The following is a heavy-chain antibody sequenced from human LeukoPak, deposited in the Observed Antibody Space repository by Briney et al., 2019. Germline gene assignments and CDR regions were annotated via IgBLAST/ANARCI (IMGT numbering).Heavy chain of an antibody. CDR2: IYYSGST. Sequence: PSETLSLTCTVSGGSISSYYWSWIRQPPGKGLEWIGYIYYSGSTNYNPSLKSRVTISVDTSKNQFSLKLSSVTAADTAVYYCARVTLTGPFDYWGQGTLVTVSS. D-gene: IGHD7-27*01. V-gene: IGHV4-59*01. CDR3: ARVTLTGPFDY. CDR1: GGSISSYY. J-gene: IGHJ4*02.